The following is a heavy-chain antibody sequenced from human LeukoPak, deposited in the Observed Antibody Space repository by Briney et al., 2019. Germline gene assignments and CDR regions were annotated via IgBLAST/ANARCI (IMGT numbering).Heavy chain of an antibody. CDR2: INGDGSST. Sequence: EGSLRLSCAASGFTFSSYWMHWVRQAPGKGLVWVSRINGDGSSTTYANSVKGRFTISRDNAKNTLYLQMNSLRAEDTAVYYCARVWSGLPAFDIWGQGTMVTVSS. V-gene: IGHV3-74*01. CDR1: GFTFSSYW. J-gene: IGHJ3*02. D-gene: IGHD3-3*01. CDR3: ARVWSGLPAFDI.